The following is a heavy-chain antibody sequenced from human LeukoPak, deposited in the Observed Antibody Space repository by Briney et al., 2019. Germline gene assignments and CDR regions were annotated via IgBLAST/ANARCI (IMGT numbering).Heavy chain of an antibody. J-gene: IGHJ4*02. CDR3: TTDGVGVEGATYDN. D-gene: IGHD1-26*01. CDR1: GFTFSSYA. V-gene: IGHV3-30*04. Sequence: GGSLRLSCAASGFTFSSYAMHWVRQAPGKGLEWVAVISYDGSNKYYADSVKGRFTISRDNSKNTLYLQMNSLKTEDTAVYYCTTDGVGVEGATYDNWGQGTLVSVSS. CDR2: ISYDGSNK.